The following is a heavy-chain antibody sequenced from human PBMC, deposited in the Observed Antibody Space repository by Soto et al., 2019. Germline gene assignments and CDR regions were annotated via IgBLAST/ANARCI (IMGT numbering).Heavy chain of an antibody. J-gene: IGHJ6*02. D-gene: IGHD3-22*01. Sequence: QVQLQESGPGLVKPSQTLSLTCTVSGGSISSGDYYWNWIRQRPGKGLEWIGYIYYSGSTFYNPSLRRRRTISVDMSKNQFSLNLSTVTAADTAVYYCARDCGTDYYDSSCFNGAYYCAVDVWGQGTTVTVSS. CDR2: IYYSGST. V-gene: IGHV4-30-4*01. CDR3: ARDCGTDYYDSSCFNGAYYCAVDV. CDR1: GGSISSGDYY.